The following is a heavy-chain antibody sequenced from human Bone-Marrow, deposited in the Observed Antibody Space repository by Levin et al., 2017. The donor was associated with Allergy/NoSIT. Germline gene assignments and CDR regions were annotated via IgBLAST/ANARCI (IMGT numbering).Heavy chain of an antibody. Sequence: AGGSLRLSCVASGFSLSTYGVHWVRQAPGKGLEWVAVMFSDGDNNHYGDSVKGRFTISRDNSKNTVYLQMNSLRAGDTAVYYCAKMGGPLTYYMDVWGPGTLVTVSS. J-gene: IGHJ3*01. CDR3: AKMGGPLTYYMDV. CDR2: MFSDGDNN. V-gene: IGHV3-33*06. D-gene: IGHD2/OR15-2a*01. CDR1: GFSLSTYG.